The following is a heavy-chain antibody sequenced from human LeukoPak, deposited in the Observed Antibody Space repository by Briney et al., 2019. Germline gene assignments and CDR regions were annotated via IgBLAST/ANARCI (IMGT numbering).Heavy chain of an antibody. CDR1: GGSISSSSYY. J-gene: IGHJ3*02. Sequence: KPSETLSLTCTVSGGSISSSSYYWGWIRQPPGKGLEWIGSIYYSGSTYYNPSLKNRVTISVDTSKNQFSLKLSSVTAADTAVYYCARPSTDYVWGSYRTGAFDIWGQGTMVTVSS. CDR3: ARPSTDYVWGSYRTGAFDI. V-gene: IGHV4-39*01. D-gene: IGHD3-16*02. CDR2: IYYSGST.